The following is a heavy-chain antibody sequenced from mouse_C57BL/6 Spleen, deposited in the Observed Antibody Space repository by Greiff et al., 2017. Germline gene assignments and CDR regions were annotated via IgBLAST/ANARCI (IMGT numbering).Heavy chain of an antibody. Sequence: QVQLKQSGAELVKPGASVKISCKASGYAFSSYWMNWVKQRPGKGLEWIGQIYPGDGDTNYNGKFKGKATLTADKSSSTAYMQLSSLTSEDSAVYFCARRGYDGYFDYWGQGTTLTVSS. CDR3: ARRGYDGYFDY. V-gene: IGHV1-80*01. D-gene: IGHD2-2*01. CDR2: IYPGDGDT. CDR1: GYAFSSYW. J-gene: IGHJ2*01.